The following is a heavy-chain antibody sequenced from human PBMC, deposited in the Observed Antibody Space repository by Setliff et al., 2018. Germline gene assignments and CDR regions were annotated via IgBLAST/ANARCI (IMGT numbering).Heavy chain of an antibody. V-gene: IGHV4-39*07. J-gene: IGHJ4*02. CDR3: VREERYYNFWSGYFEY. CDR1: GVSISSSSYY. Sequence: TSETLSLTCTVSGVSISSSSYYWGWIRQPPGKGLEWIESIYYSGSTYYNPSLKSRVTISVDTSKNQFSLKLSSVTAADTAVYYCVREERYYNFWSGYFEYWGQGTLVTVSS. D-gene: IGHD3-3*01. CDR2: IYYSGST.